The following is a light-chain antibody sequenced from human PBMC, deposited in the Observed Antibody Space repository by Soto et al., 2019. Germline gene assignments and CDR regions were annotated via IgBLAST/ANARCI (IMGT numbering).Light chain of an antibody. CDR2: GAS. CDR3: QQYNSYSPLT. V-gene: IGKV3-20*01. Sequence: EIVLTQSPGTLSLSPGERATLSCRASQSVSSSYLAWYQQKPGQAPRLLIYGASSRATGIPDRFSGSGSGTEFTLTISSLQPDDFATYYCQQYNSYSPLTFGGGTKVDI. J-gene: IGKJ4*01. CDR1: QSVSSSY.